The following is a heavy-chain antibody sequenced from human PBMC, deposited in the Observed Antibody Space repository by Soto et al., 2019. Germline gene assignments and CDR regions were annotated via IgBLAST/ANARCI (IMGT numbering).Heavy chain of an antibody. V-gene: IGHV2-5*02. J-gene: IGHJ5*02. CDR2: IYWDDDK. CDR1: GFSLSTSGVG. D-gene: IGHD2-2*02. CDR3: AHSPYDNVVVPAAIGTYNWFDP. Sequence: QITLKESGPTLVKPTQTLTLTCTFSGFSLSTSGVGVGWIRQPPGKALEWLALIYWDDDKRYSPSLKSRLTITKDTAKNQEVLTMTNIDPVDTATYYCAHSPYDNVVVPAAIGTYNWFDPWGQGTLVTVSS.